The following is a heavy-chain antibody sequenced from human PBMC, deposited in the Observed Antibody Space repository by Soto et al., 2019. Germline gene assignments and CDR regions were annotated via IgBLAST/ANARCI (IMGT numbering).Heavy chain of an antibody. J-gene: IGHJ1*01. CDR3: ARGWNDFPH. V-gene: IGHV1-69*13. CDR2: IIPVFGTA. Sequence: GASGKVSCKASGGTFSSYAISWVRQAPGQGLECMGGIIPVFGTANYAQKFQGRVTINADASTSTVYMELSSLRSEDTAVYYCARGWNDFPHWGQGTLVTVSS. CDR1: GGTFSSYA. D-gene: IGHD1-1*01.